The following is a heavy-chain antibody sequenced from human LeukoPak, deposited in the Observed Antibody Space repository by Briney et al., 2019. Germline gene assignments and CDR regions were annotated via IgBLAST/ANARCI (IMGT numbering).Heavy chain of an antibody. CDR3: ARGDTGYSSSWKNWFDP. CDR2: IYPGDSDT. CDR1: EYSFTSYW. D-gene: IGHD6-13*01. V-gene: IGHV5-51*01. J-gene: IGHJ5*02. Sequence: GESLKISCKGSEYSFTSYWIGWVRQMPGKGLEWMGIIYPGDSDTRYSPSFQGQVTISADKSISTAYLQWSSLKASDTAMYYCARGDTGYSSSWKNWFDPWGQGTLVTVSS.